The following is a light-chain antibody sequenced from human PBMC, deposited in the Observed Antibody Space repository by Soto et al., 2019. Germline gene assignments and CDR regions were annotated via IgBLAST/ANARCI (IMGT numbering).Light chain of an antibody. V-gene: IGKV3-15*01. CDR2: DAS. J-gene: IGKJ4*01. CDR1: QSVGSN. CDR3: QQNHDWPLT. Sequence: EILMTQSPATRSVSPGERATLSCRASQSVGSNLAWYQQKPGQAPRLLIYDASTRATGVPARFSGTGYGTEFTLTINSLQSEDFAVYYCQQNHDWPLTFGGGTKVDIK.